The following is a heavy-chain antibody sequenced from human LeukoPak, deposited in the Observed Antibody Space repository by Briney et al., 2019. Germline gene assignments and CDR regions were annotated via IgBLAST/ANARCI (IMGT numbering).Heavy chain of an antibody. V-gene: IGHV1-2*02. Sequence: ASVKVSCKASGYTFTGYYMHRVRQAPGQGLEWMGWINPNSGGTNYAQKFQGRVTMTRDTSISTAYMELSRLRSDDAAVYYCARVRESDEWNYDFWSGYFGGADYWGQGTLVTVSS. CDR2: INPNSGGT. J-gene: IGHJ4*02. CDR1: GYTFTGYY. CDR3: ARVRESDEWNYDFWSGYFGGADY. D-gene: IGHD3-3*01.